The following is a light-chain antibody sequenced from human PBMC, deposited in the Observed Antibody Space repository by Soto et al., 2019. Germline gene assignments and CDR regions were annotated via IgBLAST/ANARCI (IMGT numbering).Light chain of an antibody. CDR2: HVS. CDR1: SSDVGGYNY. V-gene: IGLV2-14*01. J-gene: IGLJ1*01. Sequence: QSLLTQPASVSGAPGQALAISFPGNSSDVGGYNYVSCYQQYPGKATKLMIYHVSNRPSGVSNRFSGSKSGNSASLTISGLQAEDEADYYCSSYTSTSTYVFGXGTKVTVL. CDR3: SSYTSTSTYV.